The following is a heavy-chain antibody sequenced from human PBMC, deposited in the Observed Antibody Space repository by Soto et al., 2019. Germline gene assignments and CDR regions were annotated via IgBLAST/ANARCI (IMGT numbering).Heavy chain of an antibody. J-gene: IGHJ4*02. CDR2: VANDGSNQ. CDR3: ARSSVGSSWYQPDY. V-gene: IGHV3-30*03. Sequence: QEHLVESGGGVVQPGRSLRLSCAASGFTFSSYGMQWVRQSPGEGTEWVAIVANDGSNQYYAESLKGRFTISRDNSKTTVFLEMYSLRPEVTAVYYCARSSVGSSWYQPDYWGQGTLVTVSS. CDR1: GFTFSSYG. D-gene: IGHD6-13*01.